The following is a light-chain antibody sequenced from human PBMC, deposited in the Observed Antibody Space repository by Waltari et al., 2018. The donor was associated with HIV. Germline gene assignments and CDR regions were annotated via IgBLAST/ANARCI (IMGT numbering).Light chain of an antibody. CDR3: QHPIKT. CDR2: RAS. Sequence: DIQMTQSPSTLSASVGDRVTITCRASQNISTWLAWYQQKPGKAPKLLIYRASNLESGVPSMFSGSGSETEFTLTISSLQPDYLATYYCQHPIKTFGPGTKVEIK. J-gene: IGKJ3*01. CDR1: QNISTW. V-gene: IGKV1-5*03.